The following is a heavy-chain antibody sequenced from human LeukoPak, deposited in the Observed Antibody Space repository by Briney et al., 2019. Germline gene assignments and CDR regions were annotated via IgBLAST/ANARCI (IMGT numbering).Heavy chain of an antibody. CDR2: IIPIFGTA. D-gene: IGHD2-15*01. Sequence: ASVKVSCKASGGTFSSYAISWVRQAPGQGLEWMGGIIPIFGTANYAQKFRGRVTITADKSTSTAYMELSSLRSEDTAVYYCARDLGCSGGSCYGLDYWGQGTLVTVSS. CDR3: ARDLGCSGGSCYGLDY. J-gene: IGHJ4*02. V-gene: IGHV1-69*06. CDR1: GGTFSSYA.